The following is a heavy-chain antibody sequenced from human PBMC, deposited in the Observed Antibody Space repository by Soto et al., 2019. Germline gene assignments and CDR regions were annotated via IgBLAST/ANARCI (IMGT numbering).Heavy chain of an antibody. D-gene: IGHD5-12*01. CDR1: GYTFTRSG. CDR2: ISTYNGDT. V-gene: IGHV1-18*01. J-gene: IGHJ6*02. CDR3: AREGVAPYYYYGMDV. Sequence: VKVSCKASGYTFTRSGFSWVRQVPGQGLEWMGWISTYNGDTNYAQTFQGRVTMTTDTSTSTVHMEVRSLRSDDTAVYYCAREGVAPYYYYGMDVWGQGTPVTV.